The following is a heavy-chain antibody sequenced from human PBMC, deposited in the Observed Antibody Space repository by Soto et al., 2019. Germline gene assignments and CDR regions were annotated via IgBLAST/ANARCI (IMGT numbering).Heavy chain of an antibody. J-gene: IGHJ6*02. Sequence: QVQLAQSGAEVKKRGSSVKVSCRVSGGTFNNYAISWVRQAPGEGLEWMGGIIPAFGTPKYAQRFQDRVTISADVYAATAYRELTSLRAEDTAVYYCARGWGGYCTRRNCPEGYNLDVWGQGTTVTVS. CDR3: ARGWGGYCTRRNCPEGYNLDV. CDR1: GGTFNNYA. D-gene: IGHD2-8*01. CDR2: IIPAFGTP. V-gene: IGHV1-69*01.